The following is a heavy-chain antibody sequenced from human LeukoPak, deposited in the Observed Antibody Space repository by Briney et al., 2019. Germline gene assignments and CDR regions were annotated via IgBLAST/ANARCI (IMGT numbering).Heavy chain of an antibody. CDR3: ARGKGGSYYYYYGMDA. CDR1: GYTFTSYY. Sequence: ASVKVSCKASGYTFTSYYMHWVRQAPGQGLEGMGIINPSGGSTSYAQKFQGRGTMTRDTSTSTVYMELSSLRSEDTAVYYCARGKGGSYYYYYGMDAWGQGTTVTVSS. CDR2: INPSGGST. V-gene: IGHV1-46*01. D-gene: IGHD1-26*01. J-gene: IGHJ6*02.